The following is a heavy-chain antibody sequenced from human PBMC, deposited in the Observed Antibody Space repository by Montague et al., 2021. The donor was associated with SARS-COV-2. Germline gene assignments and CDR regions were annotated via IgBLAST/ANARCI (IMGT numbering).Heavy chain of an antibody. Sequence: SETLSLTCTVSGGSISSCPYYWGWIRQPPGKGLEWIGTISYSGSTYYNPSLKSRATISVDTSTNQFSLKLTSVTAADTAVYYCARHPSDYDNWFDPWGQGTPVTVSS. J-gene: IGHJ5*02. CDR2: ISYSGST. V-gene: IGHV4-39*01. CDR1: GGSISSCPYY. CDR3: ARHPSDYDNWFDP. D-gene: IGHD4-17*01.